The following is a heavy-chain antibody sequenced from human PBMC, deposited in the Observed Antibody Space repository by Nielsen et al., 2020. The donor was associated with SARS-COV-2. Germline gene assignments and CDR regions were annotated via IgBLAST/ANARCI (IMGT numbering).Heavy chain of an antibody. D-gene: IGHD3-3*01. CDR3: ARGPPTQLGGYYLQSASDF. V-gene: IGHV1-18*01. CDR2: ISGYNEKP. J-gene: IGHJ4*02. CDR1: AYTFISYG. Sequence: ASVQVSCKASAYTFISYGTIWVRQAPGHGLEGMGWISGYNEKPNYPQNLQGRVTMTTDTTTSTAYMELMSLRTDDTAVYYFARGPPTQLGGYYLQSASDFWGQGTLVTVSS.